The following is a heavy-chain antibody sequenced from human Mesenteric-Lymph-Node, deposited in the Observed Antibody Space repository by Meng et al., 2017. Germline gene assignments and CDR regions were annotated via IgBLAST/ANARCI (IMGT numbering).Heavy chain of an antibody. CDR1: GYEFYGYW. Sequence: GGSLRLSCEGSGYEFYGYWIVWVRQMPGKGLEWVANINPDGSQEAYVDSVLGRFTISRDNARNSLYLYMSSLRADDTALYYCARDSNVFVPADYWGQGTLVTVSS. D-gene: IGHD6-6*01. CDR2: INPDGSQE. J-gene: IGHJ4*02. CDR3: ARDSNVFVPADY. V-gene: IGHV3-7*05.